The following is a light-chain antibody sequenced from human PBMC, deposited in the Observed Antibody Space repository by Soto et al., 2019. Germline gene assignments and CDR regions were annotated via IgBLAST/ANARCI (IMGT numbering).Light chain of an antibody. Sequence: QSVLTQPASVSVSPGQSITISCTGTSSDVGGSNYVSWYQQHPGKAPKLMIYDVSNRPSGVSNRFSGSKSGNTASLTISGLQAEDEADYYCSSYTRSSTLSVFGTGTKVTVL. CDR2: DVS. J-gene: IGLJ1*01. V-gene: IGLV2-14*01. CDR3: SSYTRSSTLSV. CDR1: SSDVGGSNY.